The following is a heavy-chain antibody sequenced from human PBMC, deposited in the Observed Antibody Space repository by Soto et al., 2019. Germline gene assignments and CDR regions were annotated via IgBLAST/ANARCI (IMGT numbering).Heavy chain of an antibody. CDR2: FDPEDGET. D-gene: IGHD2-21*01. CDR1: GYTLTELS. J-gene: IGHJ1*01. CDR3: ATDLIYCGGDCFPHAFQH. V-gene: IGHV1-24*01. Sequence: GASVKVSCKVSGYTLTELSMHWVRQAPGKGLEWMGGFDPEDGETIYAQKFQGRVTMTEDTSTDTAYMELSSLRSEDTAVYYCATDLIYCGGDCFPHAFQHWGQGTLVTVSS.